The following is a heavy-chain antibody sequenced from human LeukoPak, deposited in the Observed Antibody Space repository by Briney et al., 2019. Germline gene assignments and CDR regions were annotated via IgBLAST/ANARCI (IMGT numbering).Heavy chain of an antibody. CDR1: GGFISSSSYY. CDR3: ARDENGYVWGSFRA. V-gene: IGHV4-39*07. CDR2: IYYSGST. J-gene: IGHJ5*02. D-gene: IGHD3-16*02. Sequence: PSETLSLTCTVSGGFISSSSYYWGWIRQPPGKGLEWIGNIYYSGSTYYNPSLESRVTMSLDTSKNQFSLKLSSVAAADTAVYYCARDENGYVWGSFRAWGQGTLVTVSS.